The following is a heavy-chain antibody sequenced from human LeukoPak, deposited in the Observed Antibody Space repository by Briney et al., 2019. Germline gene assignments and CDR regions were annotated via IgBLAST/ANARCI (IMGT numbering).Heavy chain of an antibody. D-gene: IGHD3-3*01. V-gene: IGHV4-59*01. Sequence: KPSETLSLTCTVSGGSISSYYWSWIRQPPGKGLEWIGYIYYSGSTNYNPSLKSRVTISVDTSKNQFSLKLSSVTAADTAVYYCARGRTDSGYYSHYYYYYMDVWGKGTTVTISS. CDR1: GGSISSYY. J-gene: IGHJ6*03. CDR3: ARGRTDSGYYSHYYYYYMDV. CDR2: IYYSGST.